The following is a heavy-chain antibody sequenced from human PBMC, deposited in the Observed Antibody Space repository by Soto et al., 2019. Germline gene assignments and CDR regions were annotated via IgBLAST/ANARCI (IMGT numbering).Heavy chain of an antibody. CDR3: AEQKTYYDFRSGYN. V-gene: IGHV3-23*01. D-gene: IGHD3-3*01. CDR2: ISGSGGST. J-gene: IGHJ4*02. CDR1: GFTFSSYA. Sequence: GGSLRLSCAASGFTFSSYAMSWVRQAPGKGLEWVSAISGSGGSTYYEDSVKGRFTISRANSKNTLYLQMNSLRAEATAVYYCAEQKTYYDFRSGYNWGQGTLVTVSS.